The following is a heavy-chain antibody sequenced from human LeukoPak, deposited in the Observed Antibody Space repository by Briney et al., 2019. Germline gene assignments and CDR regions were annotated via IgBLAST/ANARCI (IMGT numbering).Heavy chain of an antibody. CDR1: GFTLSSYE. D-gene: IGHD6-13*01. Sequence: GGSLRLSCTVSGFTLSSYEMSWIRQAPGKGLEWVSSIDYDGGSGHYADSVKGRFTISRDNSKNTLYLQMNSLTTEDTAVYYCARDPAATGDYFDYWGQGTLVTVSS. CDR2: IDYDGGSG. V-gene: IGHV3-NL1*01. J-gene: IGHJ4*02. CDR3: ARDPAATGDYFDY.